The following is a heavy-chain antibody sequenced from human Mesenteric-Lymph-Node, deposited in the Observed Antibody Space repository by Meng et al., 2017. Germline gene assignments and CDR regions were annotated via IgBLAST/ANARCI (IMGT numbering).Heavy chain of an antibody. D-gene: IGHD2-2*01. Sequence: PEEWAPGLVKPSGTLSLTCPVFGGSFSRSNWWSWVRQPPGKGLEWMGEIYHSGSTNYNPSLKSRVTISVDKSKNQFSLKLSSVTAADTAVYYCASGRKYCSSTSCYGQFDYWGQGTLVTVSS. CDR2: IYHSGST. V-gene: IGHV4-4*02. J-gene: IGHJ4*02. CDR3: ASGRKYCSSTSCYGQFDY. CDR1: GGSFSRSNW.